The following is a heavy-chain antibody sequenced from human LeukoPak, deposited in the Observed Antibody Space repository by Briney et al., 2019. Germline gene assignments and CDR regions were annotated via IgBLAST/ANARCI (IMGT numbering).Heavy chain of an antibody. Sequence: PGGSLRLPCAASGFTFSSYSMNWVRQAPGKGLEWVSSISSSSSYIYYADSVKGRFTISRDNAKNSLYLQMNSLRAEDTAVYYCARSETGTTSSASDYWGQGTLVTVSS. V-gene: IGHV3-21*01. CDR2: ISSSSSYI. J-gene: IGHJ4*02. CDR3: ARSETGTTSSASDY. CDR1: GFTFSSYS. D-gene: IGHD1-7*01.